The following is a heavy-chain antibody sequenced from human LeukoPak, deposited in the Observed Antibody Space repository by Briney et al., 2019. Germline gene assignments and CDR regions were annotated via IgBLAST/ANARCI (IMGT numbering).Heavy chain of an antibody. CDR3: ARDPSSGHRVYFDY. CDR2: ISYDGSNK. Sequence: PGGSLRLSCAASGFTFSSCAMHWVRQAPGKGLEWVAVISYDGSNKYYADSVKGRFTISRDNSRNTLYLQMNSLRAEDTAVYYCARDPSSGHRVYFDYWGQGTLVTVSS. V-gene: IGHV3-30*04. D-gene: IGHD6-19*01. CDR1: GFTFSSCA. J-gene: IGHJ4*02.